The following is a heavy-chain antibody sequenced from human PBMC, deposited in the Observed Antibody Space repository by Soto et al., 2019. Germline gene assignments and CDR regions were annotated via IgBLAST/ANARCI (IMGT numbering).Heavy chain of an antibody. CDR2: IGTAGDT. D-gene: IGHD4-17*01. CDR1: GFTFSSYD. Sequence: GGSLRLSCAASGFTFSSYDMHWVRQATGKGLEWVSAIGTAGDTYYPGSVKGRFTISRENAKNSLYLQMNSLRAEDTAVYYCARAGDGIGLYGDGMDVWGQGTTVTVSS. CDR3: ARAGDGIGLYGDGMDV. J-gene: IGHJ6*02. V-gene: IGHV3-13*01.